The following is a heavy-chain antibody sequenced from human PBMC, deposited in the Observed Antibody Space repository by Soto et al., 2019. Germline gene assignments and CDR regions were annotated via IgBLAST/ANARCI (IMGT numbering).Heavy chain of an antibody. D-gene: IGHD1-20*01. V-gene: IGHV3-13*05. Sequence: EVQLVESGGGLVQPGGSLRLSCEASGFTFRNYDMHWVRQGTGKGLEWVSGISDAGDPDYADSVEGRFTISRENAQNSFFLQMPSLRVGDTAVYYCAITDRDFYGLDVWCQGTTVIVPS. CDR3: AITDRDFYGLDV. CDR1: GFTFRNYD. CDR2: ISDAGDP. J-gene: IGHJ6*02.